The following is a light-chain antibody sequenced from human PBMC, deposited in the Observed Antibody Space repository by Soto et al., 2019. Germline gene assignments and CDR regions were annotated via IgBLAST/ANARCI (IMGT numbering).Light chain of an antibody. CDR1: QAVSTW. J-gene: IGKJ3*01. CDR2: DAS. V-gene: IGKV1-5*01. CDR3: QQYKSSRFT. Sequence: DIQMTQSPSTLSASVGDRVTITCRASQAVSTWLAWYQQKPGKAPKLLIIDASSLESGVPSRFSGSGSGTQFSLTISSLHPDDFATYYCQQYKSSRFTFGPGTNVDIK.